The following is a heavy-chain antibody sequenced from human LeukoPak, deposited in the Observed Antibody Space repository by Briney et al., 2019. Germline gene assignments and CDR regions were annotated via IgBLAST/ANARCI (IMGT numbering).Heavy chain of an antibody. CDR2: ISAYNGNT. Sequence: ASVKVSCKASGYTFTSYGISWVRQAPGQGLEWMGWISAYNGNTNYAQKLQGRVTMTTDTSTSTAYMELRSLRSDDTAVYYRPSERRGIAAAGTLYYFDYWGQGTLVTVSS. D-gene: IGHD6-13*01. CDR1: GYTFTSYG. V-gene: IGHV1-18*01. J-gene: IGHJ4*02. CDR3: PSERRGIAAAGTLYYFDY.